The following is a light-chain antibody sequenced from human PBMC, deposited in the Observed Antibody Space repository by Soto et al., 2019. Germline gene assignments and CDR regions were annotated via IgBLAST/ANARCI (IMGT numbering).Light chain of an antibody. CDR2: GAS. CDR3: QQYHNWPPLT. J-gene: IGKJ4*01. Sequence: EIVMTQSPATLSVSPGERATLSCRAGQSVSSNLAWYQQKPGQAPRLLIYGASTMATGIPARFSGSGSGTEFTLTISSLQSEDFAVYYCQQYHNWPPLTFGGGTKAQIK. V-gene: IGKV3-15*01. CDR1: QSVSSN.